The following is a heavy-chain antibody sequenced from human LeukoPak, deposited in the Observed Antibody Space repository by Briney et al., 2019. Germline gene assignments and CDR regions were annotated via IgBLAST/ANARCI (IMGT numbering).Heavy chain of an antibody. V-gene: IGHV1-2*02. CDR3: ARSDSSSWLRPFDY. J-gene: IGHJ4*02. CDR1: GYTFTGYY. Sequence: GASVKVSCKASGYTFTGYYMHWVRQAPGQGLEWMGWINPNSGGTNYAQKFQGRVTMTRDTSISTAYMELSRLRSDDTAVYYCARSDSSSWLRPFDYWGQGTLVTVSS. D-gene: IGHD6-13*01. CDR2: INPNSGGT.